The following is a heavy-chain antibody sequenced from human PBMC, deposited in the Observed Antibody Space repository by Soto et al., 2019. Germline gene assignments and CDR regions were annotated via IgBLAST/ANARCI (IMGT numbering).Heavy chain of an antibody. CDR3: ARVTAVAGNLFCYYYYGMDV. CDR2: TYYRSKWYN. J-gene: IGHJ6*02. V-gene: IGHV6-1*01. D-gene: IGHD6-19*01. CDR1: GDSVSSNSAA. Sequence: SQTLSLTCAISGDSVSSNSAAWNWIRQSPSRGLEWLGRTYYRSKWYNDYAVSVKSRITINPDTSKNQFSLQLNSVTPEDTAVYYCARVTAVAGNLFCYYYYGMDVWGQGTTVTVSS.